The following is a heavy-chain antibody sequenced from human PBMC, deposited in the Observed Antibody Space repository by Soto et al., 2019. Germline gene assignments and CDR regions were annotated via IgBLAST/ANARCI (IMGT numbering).Heavy chain of an antibody. CDR3: AREGVRGMGV. D-gene: IGHD3-10*01. CDR2: MNPNSANT. V-gene: IGHV1-8*01. CDR1: GYTFTSYD. Sequence: QVQLVQSGAEVKKPGASVKVSCKASGYTFTSYDINWVRQASGQGLVWMGWMNPNSANTGYAQKXXXXXXXXXXXXXXXXXXXXXXXXXXXXAXYYCAREGVRGMGVWGQGTTVTV. J-gene: IGHJ6*02.